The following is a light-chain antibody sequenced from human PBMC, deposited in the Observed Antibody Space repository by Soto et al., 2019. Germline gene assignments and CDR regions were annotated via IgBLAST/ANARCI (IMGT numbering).Light chain of an antibody. Sequence: SVLTQPPSVSGSPGQSVTISCTGTTSDVGTYNRVSWYQQTPGKAPKLMIYEVTNRPSGVSNRFSGSKSVNTASLTISGLQPEDEADYYCSSYTSSSTPDVFGTGTKVTVL. CDR1: TSDVGTYNR. CDR3: SSYTSSSTPDV. V-gene: IGLV2-18*02. CDR2: EVT. J-gene: IGLJ1*01.